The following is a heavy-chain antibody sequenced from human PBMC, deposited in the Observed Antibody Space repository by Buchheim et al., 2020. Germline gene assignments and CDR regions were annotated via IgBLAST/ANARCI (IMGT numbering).Heavy chain of an antibody. CDR1: GFTFGNAW. CDR2: IKSKADGGTT. CDR3: STDNTVVF. Sequence: EVQLVESGGGLVKPGGSLRLSCAGSGFTFGNAWMNWVRQAPGKGLEWVGHIKSKADGGTTDYAEPVKGRVTISRDDSENSVYLQMNSLKTEDTAVYFCSTDNTVVFWGQGTL. V-gene: IGHV3-15*07. J-gene: IGHJ4*02.